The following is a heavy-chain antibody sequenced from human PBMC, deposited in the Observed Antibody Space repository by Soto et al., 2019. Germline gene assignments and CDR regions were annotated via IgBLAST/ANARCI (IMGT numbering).Heavy chain of an antibody. Sequence: PGGSLRLSCAASGFTFSSYWMSWVRQAPGKGLEWVANIKQDGSEKYYVDSVKGRFTISRDNAKNSLYLQMNSLRAEDTAVYYCARVRGSGYSGYDSNIGWFDPWGQET. V-gene: IGHV3-7*05. CDR1: GFTFSSYW. D-gene: IGHD5-12*01. CDR2: IKQDGSEK. J-gene: IGHJ5*02. CDR3: ARVRGSGYSGYDSNIGWFDP.